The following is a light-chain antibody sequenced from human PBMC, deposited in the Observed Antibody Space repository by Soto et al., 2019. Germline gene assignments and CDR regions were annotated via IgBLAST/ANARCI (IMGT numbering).Light chain of an antibody. CDR2: GAS. CDR1: QSISSW. CDR3: QQYDDLPIT. V-gene: IGKV3-15*01. Sequence: PGDRVTITCRASQSISSWLAWYQQKPGQAPRLLIYGASTRATGIPARFSGSGSGTHFTFTISSLQPEDVATYYCQQYDDLPITFGQGTRLEIK. J-gene: IGKJ5*01.